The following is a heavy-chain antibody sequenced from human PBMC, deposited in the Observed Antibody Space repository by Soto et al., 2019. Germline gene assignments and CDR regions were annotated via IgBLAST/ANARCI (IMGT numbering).Heavy chain of an antibody. Sequence: SETLSLTCAVSGGSISSSNWWSWVRQPPGKGREWIGEIYHSGSANYNTSLQSRVTISVVKSKNQFSLKLSSVTAAVTAASYFARDIPLVSSSGTRIYCSSYYGMDVWGQGTTVTVSS. CDR3: ARDIPLVSSSGTRIYCSSYYGMDV. V-gene: IGHV4-4*02. J-gene: IGHJ6*02. D-gene: IGHD6-13*01. CDR1: GGSISSSNW. CDR2: IYHSGSA.